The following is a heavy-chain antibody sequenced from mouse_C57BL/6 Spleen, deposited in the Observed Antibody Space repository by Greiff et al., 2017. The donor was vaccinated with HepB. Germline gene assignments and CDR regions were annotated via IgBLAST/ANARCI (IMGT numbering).Heavy chain of an antibody. J-gene: IGHJ2*01. CDR2: INPYNGGT. V-gene: IGHV1-19*01. D-gene: IGHD2-14*01. CDR3: ARRGVPYYFDY. Sequence: VQLQQSGPVLVKPGASVKMSCKASGYTFTDYYMNWVKQSHGKSLEWIGVINPYNGGTSYNQKFKGKATLTVDKSSSTAYMELNSLTSEDSAVYYCARRGVPYYFDYWGQGTTLTVSS. CDR1: GYTFTDYY.